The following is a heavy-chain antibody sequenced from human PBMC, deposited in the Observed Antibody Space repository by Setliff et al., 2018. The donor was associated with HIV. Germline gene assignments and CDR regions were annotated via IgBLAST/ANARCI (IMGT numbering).Heavy chain of an antibody. V-gene: IGHV1-18*01. D-gene: IGHD6-19*01. CDR3: ARDPWGPVADISY. J-gene: IGHJ4*02. CDR2: MSTSDDNT. CDR1: GYIFKNYG. Sequence: GAAVKVSCKASGYIFKNYGITWVRQAPGQGLEWMGWMSTSDDNTHYAQKIQGRVTMAKDTFMSTAYMELRSLRSDDTAAYYCARDPWGPVADISYWGQGTLVTVSS.